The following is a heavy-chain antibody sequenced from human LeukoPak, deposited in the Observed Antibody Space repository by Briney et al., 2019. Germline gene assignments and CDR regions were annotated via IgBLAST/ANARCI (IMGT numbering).Heavy chain of an antibody. CDR2: ISWDSSDK. Sequence: GGSLRLSCAASGFTFNEYAMHWVRQTPGKGLEWVSGISWDSSDKVYADSVRGRFTISRDNAKNSLYLEMSSLRIEDTALYSCVKTGCSRTKCYTNLWGQGTLATVSP. J-gene: IGHJ4*02. CDR3: VKTGCSRTKCYTNL. CDR1: GFTFNEYA. D-gene: IGHD2-2*02. V-gene: IGHV3-9*01.